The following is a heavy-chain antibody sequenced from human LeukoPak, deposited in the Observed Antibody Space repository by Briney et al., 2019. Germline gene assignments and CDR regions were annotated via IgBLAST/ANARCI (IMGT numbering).Heavy chain of an antibody. CDR3: ANVIIAAAGYEYFQY. D-gene: IGHD5-18*01. Sequence: GGSLRLSCAATGFTFSSHAMAWVRQAPGKGLEWASAIRSSGDRTFYADCVKGRFTISRDNSKNTLYLQMNRLTVEDTAVYYCANVIIAAAGYEYFQYWGQGTLVSVSS. CDR2: IRSSGDRT. V-gene: IGHV3-23*01. J-gene: IGHJ1*01. CDR1: GFTFSSHA.